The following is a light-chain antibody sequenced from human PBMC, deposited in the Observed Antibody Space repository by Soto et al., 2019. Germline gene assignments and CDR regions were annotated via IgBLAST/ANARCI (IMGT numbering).Light chain of an antibody. Sequence: DIQRTQSPSTLSASVGDRVTITCRASQSISTWLAWYQQKPGKAPKLLIYDASSLESGVPSRFRGSGSGTEFTLTISTLQPDDFATYYCQQYNTFSYTFGQGTKVDIK. CDR3: QQYNTFSYT. CDR1: QSISTW. CDR2: DAS. V-gene: IGKV1-5*01. J-gene: IGKJ2*01.